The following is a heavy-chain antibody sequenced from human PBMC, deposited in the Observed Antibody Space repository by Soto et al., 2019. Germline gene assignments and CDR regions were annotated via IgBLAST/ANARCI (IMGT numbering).Heavy chain of an antibody. CDR1: GGSISSDANF. CDR2: ISYTGRT. J-gene: IGHJ5*02. V-gene: IGHV4-31*03. CDR3: ARGSFSSSSSWFDP. D-gene: IGHD6-6*01. Sequence: SETLSLTCTVSGGSISSDANFWSWIRQLPGRGLEWIGYISYTGRTYYTPSLNSRLTISLDTSKNLFSLRLSAVTAADTAVYFCARGSFSSSSSWFDPGAREPWSPSPQ.